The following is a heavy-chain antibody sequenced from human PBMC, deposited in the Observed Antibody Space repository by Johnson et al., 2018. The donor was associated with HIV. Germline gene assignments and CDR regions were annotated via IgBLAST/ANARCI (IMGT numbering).Heavy chain of an antibody. CDR3: ARARDRSSSRDAFDI. CDR2: ISYDGSNK. D-gene: IGHD6-13*01. CDR1: GFTFRSYA. J-gene: IGHJ3*02. Sequence: VQLVESGGGVVQPGRSLRLSCAASGFTFRSYAMHWVRQAPGKGLEWVAVISYDGSNKYYADSVKGRFTISRDNSKNTLYLQMNSLRAEDTAVYYCARARDRSSSRDAFDIWGQGTMVTVSS. V-gene: IGHV3-30-3*01.